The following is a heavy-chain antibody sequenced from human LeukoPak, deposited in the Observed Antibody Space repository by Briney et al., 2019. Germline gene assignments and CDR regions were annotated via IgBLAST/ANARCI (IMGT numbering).Heavy chain of an antibody. Sequence: GGSLRLSCAASGFTFSLYWMNWVRRAPGKGLEWVANIKQDGSEKNYVDSVKGRFTISRDNAKNTLYLQMNNLRVEDTAMYYCAGGTGFIIKDWGQGTLVTVSS. D-gene: IGHD3-9*01. CDR2: IKQDGSEK. CDR3: AGGTGFIIKD. J-gene: IGHJ4*02. V-gene: IGHV3-7*03. CDR1: GFTFSLYW.